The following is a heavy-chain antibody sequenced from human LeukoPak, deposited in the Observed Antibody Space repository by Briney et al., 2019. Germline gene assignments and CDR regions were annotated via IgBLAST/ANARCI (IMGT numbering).Heavy chain of an antibody. CDR2: IWYDGSNK. V-gene: IGHV3-33*01. CDR3: ARDPGPSSSWYNYYYGMDV. CDR1: GFTFSSYG. Sequence: GGSLRLSCAASGFTFSSYGMHWVRQAPGKGLEWVAVIWYDGSNKYYADSVKGRFTISRDNSKNTLYLQMNSLRAEDTAVYYCARDPGPSSSWYNYYYGMDVWGQGTTVTVSS. D-gene: IGHD6-13*01. J-gene: IGHJ6*02.